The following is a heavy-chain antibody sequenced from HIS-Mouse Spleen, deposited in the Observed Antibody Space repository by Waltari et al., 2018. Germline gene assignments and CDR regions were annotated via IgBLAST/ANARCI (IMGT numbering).Heavy chain of an antibody. Sequence: QVQLVESGGGVVQPGRSLRLSCAASGFTFSSYARDWGRQAPGKGLEWVAVISYDGSNKYYADSVKGRFTSSRDNSKNTLYLQMNSLRAEDTAVYYCARVTGGGYWGQGTLVTVSS. CDR1: GFTFSSYA. CDR2: ISYDGSNK. J-gene: IGHJ4*02. V-gene: IGHV3-30-3*01. CDR3: ARVTGGGY. D-gene: IGHD3-10*01.